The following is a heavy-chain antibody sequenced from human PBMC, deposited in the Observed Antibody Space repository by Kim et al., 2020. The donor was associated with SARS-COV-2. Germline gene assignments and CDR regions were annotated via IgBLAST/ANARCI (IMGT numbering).Heavy chain of an antibody. CDR3: ARLNRYCSGGSCYPCYYYMDV. V-gene: IGHV4-4*02. CDR1: GGSISSSNW. D-gene: IGHD2-15*01. J-gene: IGHJ6*03. CDR2: IYHSGST. Sequence: SETLSLTCAVSGGSISSSNWWSWVRQPPGKGLEWIGEIYHSGSTNYNPSLKSRVTISVDKSKNQFSLKLSSVTAADTAVYYCARLNRYCSGGSCYPCYYYMDVWGKGTTVTVSS.